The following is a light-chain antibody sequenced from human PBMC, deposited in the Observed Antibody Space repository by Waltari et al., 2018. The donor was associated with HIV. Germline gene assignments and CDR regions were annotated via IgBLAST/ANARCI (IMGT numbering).Light chain of an antibody. V-gene: IGLV3-25*03. CDR2: HDT. J-gene: IGLJ1*01. Sequence: SYELIQPPSVSVSPGQTARITCSGDLLAQQYGYWYHHMPVLAPVLLIYHDTERPSGVPERFSGSSSGTTFTLTISGVQAEDEADYYCQSADSSGTYVFGTGTKVTVL. CDR1: LLAQQY. CDR3: QSADSSGTYV.